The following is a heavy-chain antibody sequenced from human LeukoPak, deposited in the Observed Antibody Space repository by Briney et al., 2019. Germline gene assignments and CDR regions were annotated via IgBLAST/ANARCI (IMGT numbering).Heavy chain of an antibody. CDR3: ARGRSGYWVSLFEY. Sequence: SQTLSLACAISGDSVSSNSAAWNWIRQSPSRGLEWLGRTYYRSRWYDDYAVSVKSRMTINPDTSKNQFSLHLNSVTPEDTAVYYCARGRSGYWVSLFEYWGQGILVTVSS. V-gene: IGHV6-1*01. D-gene: IGHD6-25*01. CDR1: GDSVSSNSAA. J-gene: IGHJ4*02. CDR2: TYYRSRWYD.